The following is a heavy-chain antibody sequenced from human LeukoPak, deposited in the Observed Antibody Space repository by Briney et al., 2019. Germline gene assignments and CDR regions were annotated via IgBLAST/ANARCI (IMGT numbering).Heavy chain of an antibody. V-gene: IGHV4-34*01. CDR3: ARGYYGSGSRCHMDV. CDR2: INHSGST. J-gene: IGHJ6*03. D-gene: IGHD3-10*01. CDR1: VGSFSGYY. Sequence: SETLSLTCAVYVGSFSGYYWSWVRQPPGKGLEWIGEINHSGSTNYNSSLKSRVTISVDTSKNQFPLKLSSVTAADTAVYYCARGYYGSGSRCHMDVWGKGTTITVS.